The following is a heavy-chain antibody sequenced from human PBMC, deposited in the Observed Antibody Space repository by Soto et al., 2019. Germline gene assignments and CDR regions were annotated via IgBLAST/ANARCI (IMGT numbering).Heavy chain of an antibody. CDR1: GFTFNSYA. CDR3: ARDHVAYGTGWYTRYFGLDV. J-gene: IGHJ6*02. V-gene: IGHV3-30-3*01. D-gene: IGHD6-19*01. Sequence: QPGGSLRLSCAASGFTFNSYAMYWVRQAPGKGLEWVAVISFDGINKYYADSVKGRFTISRDKSKNTLSLQMDSLRTEDTAMYYCARDHVAYGTGWYTRYFGLDVWGQGTTVTV. CDR2: ISFDGINK.